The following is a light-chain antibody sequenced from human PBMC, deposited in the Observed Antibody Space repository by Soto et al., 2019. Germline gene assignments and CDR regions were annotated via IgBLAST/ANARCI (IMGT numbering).Light chain of an antibody. CDR3: CSYAGTYTLWV. Sequence: QSALTQPRSVSGSPGQSVTISCTGTSGDVGGYNFVSWYQQYPGKAPKLIIYDVSKRPSGVPDRFSGSKSDNTASLTISGLQAEDEADYYCCSYAGTYTLWVFGGGTKLTVL. CDR2: DVS. V-gene: IGLV2-11*01. J-gene: IGLJ3*02. CDR1: SGDVGGYNF.